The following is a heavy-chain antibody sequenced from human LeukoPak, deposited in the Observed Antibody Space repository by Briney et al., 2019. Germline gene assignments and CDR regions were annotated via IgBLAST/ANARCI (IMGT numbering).Heavy chain of an antibody. V-gene: IGHV3-74*03. CDR1: GFISSTTW. CDR2: MYSDGSSA. CDR3: ASSDRLDY. J-gene: IGHJ4*02. D-gene: IGHD1-14*01. Sequence: GGSLRLSCAGSGFISSTTWMHWVRQAPGKGLMWVSRMYSDGSSATYADSVKGRFTISRDNAKNTLYLQMNSLRVDDTAVYYCASSDRLDYWGQGILVTVSS.